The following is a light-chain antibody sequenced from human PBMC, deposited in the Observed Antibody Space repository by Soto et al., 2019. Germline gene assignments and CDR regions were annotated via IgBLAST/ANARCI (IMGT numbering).Light chain of an antibody. CDR1: SSDIGAYNS. Sequence: QSALTQPPSASGSPGQSVTISCTGTSSDIGAYNSVSWYQQYPGKAPKLMIYEGTNRPSGVPDRFSGSKSGNTASLTVSGLQAEDEGDYYCSSYAVNHILVFGGGTKLTVL. J-gene: IGLJ2*01. CDR3: SSYAVNHILV. CDR2: EGT. V-gene: IGLV2-8*01.